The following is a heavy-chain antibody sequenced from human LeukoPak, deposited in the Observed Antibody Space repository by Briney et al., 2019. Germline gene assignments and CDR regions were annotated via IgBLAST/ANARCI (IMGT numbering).Heavy chain of an antibody. D-gene: IGHD3-22*01. Sequence: ASVKVSCKASGYTFTSYGISWVRQAPGRGLEWMGWISAYNGNTNYAQKLQGRVTMTTDTSTSTAYMELRSLRSDDTAVYYCARDSGDYYDSSGYYLADAFDIWGQGTMVTVSS. V-gene: IGHV1-18*01. J-gene: IGHJ3*02. CDR1: GYTFTSYG. CDR3: ARDSGDYYDSSGYYLADAFDI. CDR2: ISAYNGNT.